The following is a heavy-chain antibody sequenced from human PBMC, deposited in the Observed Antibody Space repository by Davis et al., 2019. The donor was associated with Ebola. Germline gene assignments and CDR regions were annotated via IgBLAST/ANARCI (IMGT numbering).Heavy chain of an antibody. Sequence: ASVKVSCKASGYTFTGYYMHWVRQAPGQGLEWMGWISAYNGNTNYAQKLQGRVTMTTDTSTSTAYMELRSLRSDDTAVYYCARSGRGYSYGRIDYWGQGTLVTVSS. D-gene: IGHD5-18*01. CDR1: GYTFTGYY. J-gene: IGHJ4*02. V-gene: IGHV1-18*04. CDR2: ISAYNGNT. CDR3: ARSGRGYSYGRIDY.